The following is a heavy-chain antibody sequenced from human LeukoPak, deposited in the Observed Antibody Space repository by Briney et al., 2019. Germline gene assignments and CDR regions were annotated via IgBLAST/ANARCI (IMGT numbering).Heavy chain of an antibody. J-gene: IGHJ4*02. CDR2: INHSGST. CDR1: GGSISSSTHY. Sequence: PSETLSLTCTVSGGSISSSTHYWSWIRQPPGKGLEWIGEINHSGSTNYNPSLKSRVTISVDTSKNQFSLKLSSVTAADTAVYYCARGLLQLWLLATVFDYWGQGTLVTVSS. D-gene: IGHD5-18*01. CDR3: ARGLLQLWLLATVFDY. V-gene: IGHV4-39*07.